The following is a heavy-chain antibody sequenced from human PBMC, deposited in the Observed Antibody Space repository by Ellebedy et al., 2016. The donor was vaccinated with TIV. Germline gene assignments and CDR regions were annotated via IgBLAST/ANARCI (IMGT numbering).Heavy chain of an antibody. Sequence: SETLSLTCTVSGGSISNYYWSWIRQPPGRGLECIGYIYYSGSTNYNPSLKSRVTISVDTSKNQFSLKLSSVTAADTAVYYCARPGAADAFDIWGQGTMVTVSS. CDR2: IYYSGST. CDR1: GGSISNYY. CDR3: ARPGAADAFDI. V-gene: IGHV4-59*08. J-gene: IGHJ3*02.